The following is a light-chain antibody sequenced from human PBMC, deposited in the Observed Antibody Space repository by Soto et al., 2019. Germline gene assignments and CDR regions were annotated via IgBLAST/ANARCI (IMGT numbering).Light chain of an antibody. CDR3: AAWDDSLSGRYV. J-gene: IGLJ1*01. Sequence: QSVLTQTPSASGTPGQRVTISCSGSSSNIGSNYVYWYQQLPGTAPKLLIHRNNQRPSGVPDRFSCSKSGTSASLAISGLRSEDEAYYYCAAWDDSLSGRYVFGTGTKLTVL. CDR1: SSNIGSNY. V-gene: IGLV1-47*01. CDR2: RNN.